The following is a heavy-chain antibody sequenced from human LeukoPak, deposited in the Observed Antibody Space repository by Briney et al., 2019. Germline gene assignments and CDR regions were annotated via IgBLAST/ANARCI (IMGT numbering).Heavy chain of an antibody. V-gene: IGHV4-34*01. J-gene: IGHJ4*02. D-gene: IGHD3-22*01. CDR1: SESFSGYF. Sequence: SETLSLTCGVYSESFSGYFWTYIRQPPGGALEWIGDINHRESTNYNPSLKSRVTISVDTSKHQFSLRLTSVTAADTAVYYCARGSIYYGDSSAYFDYWGQGSLVTVSS. CDR2: INHREST. CDR3: ARGSIYYGDSSAYFDY.